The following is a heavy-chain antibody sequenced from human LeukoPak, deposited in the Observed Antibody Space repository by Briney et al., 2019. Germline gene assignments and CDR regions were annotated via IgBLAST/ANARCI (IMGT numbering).Heavy chain of an antibody. Sequence: PGRSLRLSCAASGFTFSSYGMHWVRQAPGKGLEWVAVIWYDGSNKYYADSVKGRFTISRDNSKNTLYLQMNSLRAEDTAVYYCAKGGNKMALNYFDYWGQGTLVTVSS. CDR2: IWYDGSNK. V-gene: IGHV3-33*06. D-gene: IGHD2-8*01. CDR3: AKGGNKMALNYFDY. CDR1: GFTFSSYG. J-gene: IGHJ4*02.